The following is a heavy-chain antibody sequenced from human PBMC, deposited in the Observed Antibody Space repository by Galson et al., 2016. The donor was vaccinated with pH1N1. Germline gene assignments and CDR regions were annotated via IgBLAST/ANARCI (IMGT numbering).Heavy chain of an antibody. CDR1: GFTFSSHW. CDR3: EGGRAADY. CDR2: IDGTGIEK. Sequence: SLRLSCAASGFTFSSHWMTWVRQAPGKGLEWVANIDGTGIEKYYGDSVKGRFTISRDNSKNSLYLQMNSLRAEDTAVYYCEGGRAADYWGQGTLVTVSS. V-gene: IGHV3-7*01. D-gene: IGHD3-16*01. J-gene: IGHJ4*02.